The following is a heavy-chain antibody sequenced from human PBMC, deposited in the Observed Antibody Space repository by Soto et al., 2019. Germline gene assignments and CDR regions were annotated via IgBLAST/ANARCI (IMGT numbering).Heavy chain of an antibody. CDR2: ISYDGSNK. J-gene: IGHJ4*02. CDR3: AKDLVSTVTMSWFDY. CDR1: GFTFSNYA. D-gene: IGHD4-17*01. V-gene: IGHV3-30*18. Sequence: GGSLRLSCAASGFTFSNYAMHRVRQAPGKGLEWVAVISYDGSNKYYTESVKGRFTISRANSKNTLYLQMNSLRPEDTAVYYCAKDLVSTVTMSWFDYWGQGALVTVSS.